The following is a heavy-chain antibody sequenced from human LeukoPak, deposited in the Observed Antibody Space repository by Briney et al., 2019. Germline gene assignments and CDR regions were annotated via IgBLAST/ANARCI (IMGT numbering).Heavy chain of an antibody. CDR3: AKESPDVTMVRGVIDY. D-gene: IGHD3-10*01. Sequence: GGSLRLSCAASGFTFSSYGMHWVRQAPGKGLEWVAFIRYDGSNKYYADSVKGRFTISRDNSKNTLYLQMNSLRAEDTAVYYCAKESPDVTMVRGVIDYWGQGTLVTVSS. CDR2: IRYDGSNK. J-gene: IGHJ4*02. CDR1: GFTFSSYG. V-gene: IGHV3-30*02.